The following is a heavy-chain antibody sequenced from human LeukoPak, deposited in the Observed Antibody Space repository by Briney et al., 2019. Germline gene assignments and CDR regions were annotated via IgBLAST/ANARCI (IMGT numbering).Heavy chain of an antibody. J-gene: IGHJ4*02. CDR2: IKQDGTEK. D-gene: IGHD4-17*01. CDR3: ARAIDYGYPGGY. Sequence: GGSLRLSCEASAFTFSSYWMSWVRQAPGKGLEWVANIKQDGTEKYYVDSVKGRFTVSRDNAKNSLYLQMNSLRAEDTAVYYCARAIDYGYPGGYWGQGTLVTVSS. CDR1: AFTFSSYW. V-gene: IGHV3-7*01.